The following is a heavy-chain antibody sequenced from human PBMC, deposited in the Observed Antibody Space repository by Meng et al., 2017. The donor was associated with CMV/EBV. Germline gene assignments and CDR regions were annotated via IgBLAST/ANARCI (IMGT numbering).Heavy chain of an antibody. J-gene: IGHJ4*02. V-gene: IGHV5-10-1*01. D-gene: IGHD6-13*01. CDR1: GYTFNTFG. CDR2: IDPSDSYT. CDR3: VSSSWDTN. Sequence: VQLVQSGPEVKKPGASVKVSCKASGYTFNTFGISWVRQMPGKGLEWMGRIDPSDSYTNYSPSFQGHVTISADKSISTAYLQWSSLKASDTAMYYSVSSSWDTNWGQGTLVTVSS.